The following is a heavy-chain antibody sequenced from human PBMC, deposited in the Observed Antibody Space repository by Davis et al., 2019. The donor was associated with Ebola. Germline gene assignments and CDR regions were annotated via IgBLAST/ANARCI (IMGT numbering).Heavy chain of an antibody. CDR2: INPSGGST. CDR3: ARDRGAYYYGSGSRNWFDP. J-gene: IGHJ5*02. V-gene: IGHV1-46*01. D-gene: IGHD3-10*01. Sequence: AASVKVSCKASGYTFTSYYMHWVRQAPGQGLEWMGIINPSGGSTSYAQKFQGRVTMTRDTSTSTAYMELRSLRSDDTAVYYCARDRGAYYYGSGSRNWFDPWGQGTLVTVSS. CDR1: GYTFTSYY.